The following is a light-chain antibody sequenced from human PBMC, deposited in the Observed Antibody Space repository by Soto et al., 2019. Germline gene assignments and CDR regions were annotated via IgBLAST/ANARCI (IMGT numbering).Light chain of an antibody. V-gene: IGLV1-40*01. CDR3: QSYDSSPNWV. J-gene: IGLJ3*02. CDR2: GNS. Sequence: QSVLTQPPSVSVAPGQRVTISCTGSSSNIGAGYDVHWYQQLPGTAPKLLIYGNSNRPSGVPDRFSGSKSGTSASLAITGLQAEDEADYYCQSYDSSPNWVFGGGTKVTVL. CDR1: SSNIGAGYD.